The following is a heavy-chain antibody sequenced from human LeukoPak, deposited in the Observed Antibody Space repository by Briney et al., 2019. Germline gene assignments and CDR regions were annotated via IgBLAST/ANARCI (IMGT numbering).Heavy chain of an antibody. J-gene: IGHJ3*02. Sequence: PSETLSLTCTVSGGSISSSSYYWGWIRQPPGKGLEWIGSIYYSGSTYYNPSLKSRVTISVDTSKNQFSLKLSSVTAADTAVYYCARDSVAVAGWRAAFDIWGQGTMVTVSS. D-gene: IGHD6-19*01. CDR2: IYYSGST. CDR3: ARDSVAVAGWRAAFDI. V-gene: IGHV4-39*02. CDR1: GGSISSSSYY.